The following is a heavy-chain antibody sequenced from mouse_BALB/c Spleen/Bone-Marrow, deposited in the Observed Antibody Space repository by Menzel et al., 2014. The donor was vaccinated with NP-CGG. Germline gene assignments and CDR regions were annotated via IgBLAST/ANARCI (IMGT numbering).Heavy chain of an antibody. CDR3: ARSGKVRNAMDY. Sequence: QVQLQQSGSELVWPGVSVMISCKGSVYTLTDYAIHLVKQSHAKSLEWIVLISSCYGDASYNQKFKGKATMTVDKSSSTAYMDFARMTSEDSAIYYWARSGKVRNAMDYWGQGTSVTVSS. CDR2: ISSCYGDA. V-gene: IGHV1S137*01. CDR1: VYTLTDYA. J-gene: IGHJ4*01. D-gene: IGHD2-14*01.